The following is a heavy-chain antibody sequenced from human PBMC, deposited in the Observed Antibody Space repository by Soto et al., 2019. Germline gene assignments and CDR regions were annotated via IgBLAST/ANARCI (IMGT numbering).Heavy chain of an antibody. Sequence: GGSLRLSCAASGFTFGSYWMHWVRQAPGKGLVWVSRMNSDGTTTNYADSVKGRFTISRDNARNTLYLQMNSLRAEDTAVYYCVRDGYPGSVYGVDVWGQGTTVTVSS. D-gene: IGHD5-18*01. J-gene: IGHJ6*02. CDR1: GFTFGSYW. CDR3: VRDGYPGSVYGVDV. V-gene: IGHV3-74*01. CDR2: MNSDGTTT.